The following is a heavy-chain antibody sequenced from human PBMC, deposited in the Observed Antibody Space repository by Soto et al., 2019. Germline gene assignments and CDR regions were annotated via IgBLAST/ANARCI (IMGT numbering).Heavy chain of an antibody. Sequence: DVQLVVSGGLVVRPGGSLRLSCAGSGFTFDDHTMHWVRQAPGKGLEWVSLITWDAGSAFYADSVRGRFTISRDNSKNSLYLQMNSLRTEDSALYYCAKEKDRIFDYWGRGTPVTVS. CDR2: ITWDAGSA. CDR3: AKEKDRIFDY. J-gene: IGHJ4*02. CDR1: GFTFDDHT. V-gene: IGHV3-43*01.